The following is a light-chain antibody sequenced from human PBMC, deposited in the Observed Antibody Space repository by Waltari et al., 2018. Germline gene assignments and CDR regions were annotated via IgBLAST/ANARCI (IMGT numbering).Light chain of an antibody. CDR2: DVT. J-gene: IGLJ2*01. V-gene: IGLV2-14*03. CDR3: SASTSHTNVVV. Sequence: QSALTQPASVSGAPGQSIISSCTRSSSDVGGNNYFSWYQQHLGTAPQLLIYDVTSRPPGVSDRFSGSKSGNAASLTISGLQTDDEADYSCSASTSHTNVVVVGGRAKLTVL. CDR1: SSDVGGNNY.